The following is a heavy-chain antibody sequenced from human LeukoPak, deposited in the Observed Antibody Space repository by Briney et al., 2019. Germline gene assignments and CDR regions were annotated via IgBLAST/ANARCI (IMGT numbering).Heavy chain of an antibody. CDR3: ANFAGSSQAFHI. Sequence: GGCLRLSCVASGFTFTNYGMHWVRQAPGKGLVRVAAISYYGSKKNYADSLKGRFSIYRYNPNYTLYLQMNSLRAEDTAVYYCANFAGSSQAFHIWGQGTLVTVSS. V-gene: IGHV3-30*18. D-gene: IGHD6-13*01. J-gene: IGHJ3*02. CDR1: GFTFTNYG. CDR2: ISYYGSKK.